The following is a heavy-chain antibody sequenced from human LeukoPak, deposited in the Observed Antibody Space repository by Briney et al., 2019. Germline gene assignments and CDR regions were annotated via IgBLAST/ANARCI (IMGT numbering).Heavy chain of an antibody. CDR2: INHSGST. J-gene: IGHJ4*02. CDR1: GGSFSGYY. V-gene: IGHV4-34*01. Sequence: SETLSLTCAVYGGSFSGYYWSWIRQPPGKGLEWIGEINHSGSTNYNPSLKSRVTISVDTSKNQFSLKLSSVTAADTAVYYCARSGLIAVARVDDYWGQGTLVTVSS. CDR3: ARSGLIAVARVDDY. D-gene: IGHD6-19*01.